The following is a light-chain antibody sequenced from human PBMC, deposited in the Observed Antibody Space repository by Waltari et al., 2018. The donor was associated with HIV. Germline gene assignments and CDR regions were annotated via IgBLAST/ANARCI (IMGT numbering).Light chain of an antibody. Sequence: EIVLTQSPATLSLSPGERATLSCRASQSVSSYLAWYQQKPGQAPRLLIYDASNRATGIPARFSGSVSRTDFTLTISSLEPEDFAVYYGQQRSNWPPFTFGPGTKVDIK. CDR3: QQRSNWPPFT. V-gene: IGKV3-11*01. CDR1: QSVSSY. CDR2: DAS. J-gene: IGKJ3*01.